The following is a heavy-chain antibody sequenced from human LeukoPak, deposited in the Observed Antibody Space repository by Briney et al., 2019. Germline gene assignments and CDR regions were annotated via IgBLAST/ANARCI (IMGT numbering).Heavy chain of an antibody. V-gene: IGHV3-48*01. CDR1: RFTFSDSS. CDR3: VREPSQGAFDI. CDR2: ISSTSTII. J-gene: IGHJ3*02. Sequence: GGCLRLSCAASRFTFSDSSMNWVRQAPGKGLEWISYISSTSTIIYYADSVKGRFTISRDNAKNSMYLQMNSLRAEDTAVYYCVREPSQGAFDIWGQGTMVTVSS.